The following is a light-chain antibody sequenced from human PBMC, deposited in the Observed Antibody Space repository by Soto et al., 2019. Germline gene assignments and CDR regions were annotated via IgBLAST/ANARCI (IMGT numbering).Light chain of an antibody. CDR2: DVS. Sequence: QSVLTQPASVSGSPGQSITISCTGTSSDVGGYNYVSWYQQHPGKVPKLLIYDVSNQPSGVSNRFSGSKSGNTASLTISGLQAEDEADYYCSSYTSSVSRYVFGGGTQLTVL. CDR3: SSYTSSVSRYV. CDR1: SSDVGGYNY. J-gene: IGLJ7*01. V-gene: IGLV2-14*01.